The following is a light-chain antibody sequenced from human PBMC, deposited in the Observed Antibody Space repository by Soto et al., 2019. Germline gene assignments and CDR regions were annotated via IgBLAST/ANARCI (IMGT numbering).Light chain of an antibody. J-gene: IGKJ1*01. Sequence: IVLTQSPATLSSFPNDRVTLSCRASQYINTRLAWYQHRPGQAPRLLIYQTSIRAAGIPARFSASGTGTDFTLTISGVQPEDFAVYYCHQRQSWPRTFGQGTKVDIK. CDR3: HQRQSWPRT. CDR2: QTS. CDR1: QYINTR. V-gene: IGKV3-11*01.